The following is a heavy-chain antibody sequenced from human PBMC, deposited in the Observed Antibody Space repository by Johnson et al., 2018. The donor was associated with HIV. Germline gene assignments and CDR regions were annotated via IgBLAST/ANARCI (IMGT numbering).Heavy chain of an antibody. CDR2: TISGSTI. D-gene: IGHD1-26*01. V-gene: IGHV3-69-1*01. CDR3: ARDRKVGYHVFDI. CDR1: GFSFSPYA. J-gene: IGHJ3*02. Sequence: VQLVESGGGLVQPGGSLRLSCAASGFSFSPYAMTWVRQAPGKGLEWVSTISGSTIYYADSVKGRFTISRDNAKNSLYLQMNSLRAEDTAVYYWARDRKVGYHVFDIWGQGTMVTVSS.